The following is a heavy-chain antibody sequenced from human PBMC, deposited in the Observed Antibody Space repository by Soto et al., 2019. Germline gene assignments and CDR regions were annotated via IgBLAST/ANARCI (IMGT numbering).Heavy chain of an antibody. J-gene: IGHJ6*02. Sequence: GESLKISCKGSGYSFTSYWISWVRQMPGKGLEWMGRIDPSDSYTNYSPSFQGHVTISADKSISTAYLQWNSLKASDTAMYYCARTAAAGKYYYGMDVWGQGTTVTVSS. CDR1: GYSFTSYW. D-gene: IGHD6-13*01. CDR3: ARTAAAGKYYYGMDV. V-gene: IGHV5-10-1*01. CDR2: IDPSDSYT.